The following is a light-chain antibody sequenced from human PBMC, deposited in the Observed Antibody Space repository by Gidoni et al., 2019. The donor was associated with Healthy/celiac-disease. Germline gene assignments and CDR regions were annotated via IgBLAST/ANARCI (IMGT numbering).Light chain of an antibody. V-gene: IGLV2-14*01. J-gene: IGLJ3*02. Sequence: QSALTQPASVSGSPGQSITISCTGTSSDVGGYNYVSWYQQHPGKAPKLMIYEVSNRPSGVPDRFSGSKSGNTASLTISGLQAEDEADYYCSSYTSSSTPRVFGGGTKLTV. CDR3: SSYTSSSTPRV. CDR1: SSDVGGYNY. CDR2: EVS.